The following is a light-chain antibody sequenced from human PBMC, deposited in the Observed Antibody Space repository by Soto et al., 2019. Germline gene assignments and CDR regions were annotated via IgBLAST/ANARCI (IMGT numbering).Light chain of an antibody. V-gene: IGKV3-20*01. Sequence: EIVLTQSPGTLSLSPGERATLSCRASQSVSSSYLAWYQQKPGQAPRLLIYGASSRATGIPDSFSGSGSGTDFTLTISRLEPEDFAVYYCQQYGSSLFTFGPGTKVEIK. J-gene: IGKJ3*01. CDR1: QSVSSSY. CDR3: QQYGSSLFT. CDR2: GAS.